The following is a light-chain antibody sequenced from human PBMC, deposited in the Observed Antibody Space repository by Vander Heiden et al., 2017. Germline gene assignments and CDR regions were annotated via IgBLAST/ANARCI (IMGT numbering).Light chain of an antibody. Sequence: IQKAPAPSTLSASVGDRVTITCRASQSISSWLAWYQQKPGKAPKLLIYKASSLESGVPSRFSGSGSGTEFTLTISSLQPDDFATYYCQQYNSYPCTFGQGTKLEIK. CDR1: QSISSW. CDR3: QQYNSYPCT. V-gene: IGKV1-5*03. J-gene: IGKJ2*02. CDR2: KAS.